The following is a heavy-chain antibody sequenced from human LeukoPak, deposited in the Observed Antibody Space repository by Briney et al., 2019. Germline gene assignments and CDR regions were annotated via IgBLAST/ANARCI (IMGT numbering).Heavy chain of an antibody. D-gene: IGHD5-18*01. J-gene: IGHJ3*02. CDR1: GGSISGYY. CDR3: ARSRGGYSYGYAFDI. CDR2: IYYSGST. Sequence: SETLSLTCAVSGGSISGYYWSWIRQPPGKGLEWIGYIYYSGSTNYNPSLKSRVTISVDTSKNQFSLKLSSVTAADTAVYYCARSRGGYSYGYAFDIWGQGTMVTVSS. V-gene: IGHV4-59*01.